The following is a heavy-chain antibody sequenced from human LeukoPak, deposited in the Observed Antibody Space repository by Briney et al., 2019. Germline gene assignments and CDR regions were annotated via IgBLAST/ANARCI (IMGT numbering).Heavy chain of an antibody. J-gene: IGHJ6*02. Sequence: SVTVSRQASGYTLTHYHMHWVRQAPAQGLEWVGRSDPNSGDTNYEKKLQSRVTITTDTSTNTAYIELRSLRSDEKAVEYCGGEFGAYYYYGMDVWGQGTTVTVSS. CDR2: SDPNSGDT. CDR3: GGEFGAYYYYGMDV. CDR1: GYTLTHYH. V-gene: IGHV1/OR15-2*02. D-gene: IGHD3-16*01.